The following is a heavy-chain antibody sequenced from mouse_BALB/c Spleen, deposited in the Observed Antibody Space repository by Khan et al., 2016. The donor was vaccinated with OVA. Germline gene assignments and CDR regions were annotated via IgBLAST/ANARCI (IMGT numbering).Heavy chain of an antibody. D-gene: IGHD2-2*01. J-gene: IGHJ2*01. CDR2: ISSGGSYT. V-gene: IGHV5-6*01. CDR3: AREGFYGYYFDY. Sequence: VQLKESGGDLVKPGGSLKLSCAASGFTFSSYGMSWVRQTPDKRLEWVATISSGGSYTYYPDSVKGRFTISRDNAKNTLYLQRSSLKSEDTAMYYWAREGFYGYYFDYWGQGTTLTVSS. CDR1: GFTFSSYG.